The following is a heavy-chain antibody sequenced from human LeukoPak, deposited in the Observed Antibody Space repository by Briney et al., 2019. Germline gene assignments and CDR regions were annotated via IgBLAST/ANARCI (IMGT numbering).Heavy chain of an antibody. V-gene: IGHV4-34*01. Sequence: SETLSLTCAVYGGSFSGYYWSWIRQPPGKGLEWIGEINHSGSTNYNPSLKSRVTISVDTSKNQFSLKLSSVTAADTAVYYCAKDIEPDNSGYHDYWGQGTLVTVSS. D-gene: IGHD3-22*01. CDR1: GGSFSGYY. CDR2: INHSGST. CDR3: AKDIEPDNSGYHDY. J-gene: IGHJ4*02.